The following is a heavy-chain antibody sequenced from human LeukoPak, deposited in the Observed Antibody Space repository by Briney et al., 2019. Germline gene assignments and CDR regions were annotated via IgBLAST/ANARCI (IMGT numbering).Heavy chain of an antibody. CDR1: GFTFSSYS. CDR2: ISSSSTYI. V-gene: IGHV3-21*01. J-gene: IGHJ4*02. Sequence: GGSLRLSCAASGFTFSSYSMTWVRQAPGKGLEWVPSISSSSTYIYYADSVKGRFTISRDNAKNSLYLQMNSLRAEDTAVYYCARSYCTSTSCHFDYWGQGALVTVSS. D-gene: IGHD2-2*01. CDR3: ARSYCTSTSCHFDY.